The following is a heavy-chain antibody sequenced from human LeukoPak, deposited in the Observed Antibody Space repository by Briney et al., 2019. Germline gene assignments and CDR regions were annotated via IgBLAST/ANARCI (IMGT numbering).Heavy chain of an antibody. Sequence: GRSLRLSCAASGFTFSSYGMHWVRQATGKGLEWVSAIGTAGDTYYPGSVKGRFTISRENAKNSLYLQMNSLRAGDTAVYYCARESRDGYNLDYWGQGTLVTVSS. CDR2: IGTAGDT. D-gene: IGHD5-24*01. V-gene: IGHV3-13*01. J-gene: IGHJ4*02. CDR1: GFTFSSYG. CDR3: ARESRDGYNLDY.